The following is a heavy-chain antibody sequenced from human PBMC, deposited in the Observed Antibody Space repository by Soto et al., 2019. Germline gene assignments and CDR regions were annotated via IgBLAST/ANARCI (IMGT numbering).Heavy chain of an antibody. CDR2: INLDGSET. CDR1: GFTFSSHW. J-gene: IGHJ4*02. D-gene: IGHD7-27*01. V-gene: IGHV3-7*04. Sequence: EVHLVEAGGGLVQPGGSLRLSCAASGFTFSSHWMTWVRPTPGKGLEWVANINLDGSETYYVDSVTGRFTISRDNAKDSLHLQMGSLRVEDTAIYFCTRGIPTGLDYFDYWGQGTQVIVSS. CDR3: TRGIPTGLDYFDY.